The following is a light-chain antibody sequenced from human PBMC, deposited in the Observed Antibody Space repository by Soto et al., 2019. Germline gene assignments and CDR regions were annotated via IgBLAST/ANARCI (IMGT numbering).Light chain of an antibody. Sequence: DIQMTQSPSTLSASVGDRVTITCRASQSLSGWLAWYQQKPGKAPKLLIYKTSTLESGVPSRFSGSGSGTQFTLTITSLQPDDFATYYCLQYNSLYTFGQGTKVDIK. V-gene: IGKV1-5*03. CDR3: LQYNSLYT. J-gene: IGKJ2*01. CDR1: QSLSGW. CDR2: KTS.